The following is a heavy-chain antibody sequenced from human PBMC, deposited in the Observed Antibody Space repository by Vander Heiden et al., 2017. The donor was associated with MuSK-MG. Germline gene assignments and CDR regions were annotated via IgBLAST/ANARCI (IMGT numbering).Heavy chain of an antibody. J-gene: IGHJ5*02. CDR1: GGSISSGGSY. CDR2: IYDSGST. V-gene: IGHV4-31*03. CDR3: ARRACGSTSCYGLFDP. Sequence: QVQMQESGPGLVKPSQTLSLTCNVSGGSISSGGSYWSRLRQHPGKGLEWIGYIYDSGSTYYNPSLKSRVTISVDTSKNQFSLKLSSVTAADTAVYYCARRACGSTSCYGLFDPWGQGTLVTVSS. D-gene: IGHD2-2*01.